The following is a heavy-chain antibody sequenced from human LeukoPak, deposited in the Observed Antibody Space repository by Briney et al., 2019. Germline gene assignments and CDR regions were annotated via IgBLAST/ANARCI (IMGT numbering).Heavy chain of an antibody. J-gene: IGHJ6*02. CDR2: NNANSGGT. Sequence: ASVKVSCKASGYTFTGYYMHWVRQAPAQGLEWMGWNNANSGGTNYAQKFQGRVTMTRDTSISTAYMELSRLRSDDTAVYYCARGGYCSGGSCYSSYYYYGMDVWGQGTTVTVSS. CDR1: GYTFTGYY. CDR3: ARGGYCSGGSCYSSYYYYGMDV. D-gene: IGHD2-15*01. V-gene: IGHV1-2*02.